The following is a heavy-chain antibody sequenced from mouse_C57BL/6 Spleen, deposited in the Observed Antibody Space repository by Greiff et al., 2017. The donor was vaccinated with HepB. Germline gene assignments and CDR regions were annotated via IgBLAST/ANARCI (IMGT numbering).Heavy chain of an antibody. CDR3: ARGIGSSFYWYFDV. V-gene: IGHV3-6*01. D-gene: IGHD1-1*01. J-gene: IGHJ1*03. CDR1: GYSITSGYY. CDR2: ISYDGSN. Sequence: EVKLLESGPGLVKPSQSLSLTCSVTGYSITSGYYWNWIRQFPGNKLEWMGYISYDGSNNYNPSLKNRTSITRDTSKNQFFLKLNSVTTEDTATYYCARGIGSSFYWYFDVWGTGTTVTVSS.